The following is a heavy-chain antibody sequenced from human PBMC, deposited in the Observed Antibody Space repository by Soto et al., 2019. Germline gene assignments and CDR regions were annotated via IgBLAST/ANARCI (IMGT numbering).Heavy chain of an antibody. J-gene: IGHJ4*02. CDR3: ARPTGGYSYGYGH. CDR1: GGTFSSYA. CDR2: IIPIFGTA. D-gene: IGHD5-18*01. V-gene: IGHV1-69*01. Sequence: QVQLVQSGAEVQKPGSSVKVSCKASGGTFSSYAISWVRQAPGQGLAWMGGIIPIFGTANYAQKFQGRVTIRADESTRTAYMGLSSLRSENTAVYYCARPTGGYSYGYGHWGQGGLVTVSS.